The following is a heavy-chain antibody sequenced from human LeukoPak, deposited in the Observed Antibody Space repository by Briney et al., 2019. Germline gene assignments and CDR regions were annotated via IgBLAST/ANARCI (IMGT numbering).Heavy chain of an antibody. D-gene: IGHD3-10*01. CDR3: AKDGGRGVLDY. CDR1: GFTFSTFG. CDR2: IRYDGSDK. Sequence: GGSLRLSCAASGFTFSTFGMHWVRQAPGKGLEWVTFIRYDGSDKYYTDSVKGRFTISRDNSRNILFLQMNSLRTEDTAVYYCAKDGGRGVLDYWGQGTLVTVSP. V-gene: IGHV3-30*02. J-gene: IGHJ4*02.